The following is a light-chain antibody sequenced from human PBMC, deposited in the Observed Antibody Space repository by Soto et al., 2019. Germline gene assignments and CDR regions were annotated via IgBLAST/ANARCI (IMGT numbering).Light chain of an antibody. V-gene: IGKV3D-15*01. CDR3: LHYKDWPRWT. CDR2: SAS. Sequence: TQSPCTRSLSHWEGATLSCRASHSVTSSYLAWYQQKPGQAPRLLIYSASSRATGIPARFSGSGSGTEFTLTIDSLQSEDFAVYYCLHYKDWPRWTFGQGTKVDI. CDR1: HSVTSSY. J-gene: IGKJ1*01.